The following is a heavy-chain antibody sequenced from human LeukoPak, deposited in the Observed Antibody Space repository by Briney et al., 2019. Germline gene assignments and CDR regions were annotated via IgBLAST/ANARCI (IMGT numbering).Heavy chain of an antibody. CDR2: ISYDGSNK. CDR1: GFTFSSYG. D-gene: IGHD3-3*01. V-gene: IGHV3-30*18. J-gene: IGHJ6*02. Sequence: PGGSLRLSCAASGFTFSSYGMHWVRQAPGKGLEWVAVISYDGSNKYYADSVKGRFTISRDNSKNTLYLQMNSLRAEDTAVYYCAKDEAYYDFWSGYYQGPYYYGMDVWGQGTTDTVSS. CDR3: AKDEAYYDFWSGYYQGPYYYGMDV.